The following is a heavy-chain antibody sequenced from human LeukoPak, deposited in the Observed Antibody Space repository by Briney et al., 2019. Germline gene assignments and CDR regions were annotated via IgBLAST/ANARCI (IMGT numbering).Heavy chain of an antibody. CDR3: AKVSRLGDYGDY. V-gene: IGHV3-23*01. Sequence: PGGSLRLSCVASGFSLSTFAMSWVRQSPEKGLEWVSAIGASDGYTYHADSVKGRFTMPRDISRNTVYLQMNSLRAEDTAVYYCAKVSRLGDYGDYWGQGTLVTVSS. CDR2: IGASDGYT. CDR1: GFSLSTFA. D-gene: IGHD5-12*01. J-gene: IGHJ4*02.